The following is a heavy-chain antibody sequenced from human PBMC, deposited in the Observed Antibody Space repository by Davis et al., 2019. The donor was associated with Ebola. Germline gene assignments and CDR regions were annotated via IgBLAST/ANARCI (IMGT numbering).Heavy chain of an antibody. V-gene: IGHV3-23*01. CDR3: ARIEAYDAGNYFDY. Sequence: WGSLRLSCAPSGFTFSNSAMSWARQAPGKGLKWVSAVNSAGTFTYYADSVKGRFTISRDTSTVYLQMNYLRVEDTAVYYCARIEAYDAGNYFDYWGQGTLVTISS. D-gene: IGHD3-22*01. CDR1: GFTFSNSA. CDR2: VNSAGTFT. J-gene: IGHJ4*02.